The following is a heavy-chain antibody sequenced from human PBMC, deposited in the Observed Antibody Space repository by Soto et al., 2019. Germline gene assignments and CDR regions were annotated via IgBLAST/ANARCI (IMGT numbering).Heavy chain of an antibody. Sequence: ASVKVSCKASGYTFTSYDINWVRQATGQGLEWMGWMNPNSGNTGYAQKFQGRVTMTRNTSISTAYMELSSLRSEDTAVYYCARGNGYNWNRRQYYYYYGMDVWGQGTTVTAP. D-gene: IGHD1-20*01. CDR2: MNPNSGNT. V-gene: IGHV1-8*01. CDR3: ARGNGYNWNRRQYYYYYGMDV. CDR1: GYTFTSYD. J-gene: IGHJ6*02.